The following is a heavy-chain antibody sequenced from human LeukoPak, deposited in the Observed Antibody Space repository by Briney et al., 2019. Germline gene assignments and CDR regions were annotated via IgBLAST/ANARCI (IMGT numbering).Heavy chain of an antibody. D-gene: IGHD3-22*01. CDR3: AKVTVATILNYYDSSGAFDY. Sequence: ASVKVSCKASGYIFTGYYMHWVRQAPGQGLEWMGWINPNSGGTNYAQKFQVRVTMTRDTSISTAYMELSRLRSDDTAVYYCAKVTVATILNYYDSSGAFDYWGQGTLVTVSS. CDR2: INPNSGGT. V-gene: IGHV1-2*02. J-gene: IGHJ4*02. CDR1: GYIFTGYY.